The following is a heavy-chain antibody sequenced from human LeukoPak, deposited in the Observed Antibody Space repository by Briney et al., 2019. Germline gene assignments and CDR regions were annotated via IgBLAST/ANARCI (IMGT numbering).Heavy chain of an antibody. V-gene: IGHV1-46*01. D-gene: IGHD3-10*01. J-gene: IGHJ6*02. CDR1: GYTFTSYY. Sequence: ASVKVSCKASGYTFTSYYMHWVRQAPGQGLEWMGIINPSGGSTSYAQKFQGRVTMTRDTSTSTVYMELSSLRSEDTAVYYCARVRSGSPGDYYGMDVWGQGTTVTVSS. CDR3: ARVRSGSPGDYYGMDV. CDR2: INPSGGST.